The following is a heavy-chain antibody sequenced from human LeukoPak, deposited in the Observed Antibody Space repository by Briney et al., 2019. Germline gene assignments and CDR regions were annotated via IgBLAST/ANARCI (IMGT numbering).Heavy chain of an antibody. J-gene: IGHJ4*02. CDR2: ISAGGGST. D-gene: IGHD5-18*01. CDR1: GFTFSSYA. CDR3: TKGTIWLPFDY. Sequence: GGSLRLSCAASGFTFSSYAMSWVRQAPGKGLEWVSSISAGGGSTYYADSVKGRFTISRDNSKNTLYLHMNSLRAEDTAVYYCTKGTIWLPFDYWGQGTLVTVSS. V-gene: IGHV3-23*01.